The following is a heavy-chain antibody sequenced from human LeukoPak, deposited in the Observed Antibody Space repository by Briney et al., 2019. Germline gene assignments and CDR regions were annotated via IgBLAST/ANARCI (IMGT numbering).Heavy chain of an antibody. CDR3: ARASVAGTFMVPLDAFDI. CDR2: ISYDGRNK. D-gene: IGHD6-19*01. V-gene: IGHV3-30*04. CDR1: GFTFSSYA. Sequence: PGGSLRLSCAASGFTFSSYAMHWVRQAPGKGLEWVAVISYDGRNKYYADSVKGRFTISRDNSKNTLYLQMNSLRAEDTAVYYCARASVAGTFMVPLDAFDIWGQGTMVTVSS. J-gene: IGHJ3*02.